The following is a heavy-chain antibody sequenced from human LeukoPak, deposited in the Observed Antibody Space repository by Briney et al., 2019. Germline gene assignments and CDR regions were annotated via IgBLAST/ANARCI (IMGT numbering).Heavy chain of an antibody. CDR2: IYYSGST. V-gene: IGHV4-31*03. Sequence: SETLSLTCTVSGGSISSGGYYWSWIRQHPGKGLEWIGYIYYSGSTYYNPSLKSRVTISVDTSKNQFSLKLSSVTAADTAVYYCARANLYCSSTSCYTGSQHYGMDVWGQGTTVTVSS. CDR3: ARANLYCSSTSCYTGSQHYGMDV. D-gene: IGHD2-2*02. J-gene: IGHJ6*02. CDR1: GGSISSGGYY.